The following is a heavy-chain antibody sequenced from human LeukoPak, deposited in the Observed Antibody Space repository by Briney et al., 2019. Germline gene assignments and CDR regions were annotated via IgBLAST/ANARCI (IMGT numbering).Heavy chain of an antibody. CDR1: GFTFSNYA. CDR3: AKVTIAADRPDFDY. V-gene: IGHV3-30*18. D-gene: IGHD6-13*01. J-gene: IGHJ4*02. CDR2: ISYDGSSK. Sequence: PGGSLRLSCAASGFTFSNYAMHWVRQAPGKGLEWVAIISYDGSSKYYADSVKGRFTISRDNAKNSLYLQMNSLRAEDTAVYYCAKVTIAADRPDFDYWGQGTLVTVSS.